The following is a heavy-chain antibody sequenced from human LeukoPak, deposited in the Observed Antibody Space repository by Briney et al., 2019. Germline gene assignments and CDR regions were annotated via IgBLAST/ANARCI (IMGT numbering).Heavy chain of an antibody. CDR3: AKDGYYYDSSAVHY. Sequence: PGGSLRLSCAASGFTFSSYGMHWVRQAPGKGLEWVAFIRYDGSNKYYADSVKGRFTISRDNSKNTLYLQMNSLRAEDTAVYYCAKDGYYYDSSAVHYWGQGTLVTVSS. V-gene: IGHV3-30*02. D-gene: IGHD3-22*01. J-gene: IGHJ4*02. CDR1: GFTFSSYG. CDR2: IRYDGSNK.